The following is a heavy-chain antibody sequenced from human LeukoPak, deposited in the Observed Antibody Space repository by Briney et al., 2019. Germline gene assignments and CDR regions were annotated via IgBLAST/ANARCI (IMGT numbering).Heavy chain of an antibody. CDR1: GFTLSDYY. V-gene: IGHV3-11*04. CDR3: AREVVPAAIFAFHI. D-gene: IGHD2-2*01. CDR2: ITSSGSAI. Sequence: GGSLTLSCAASGFTLSDYYMSWFRQAPGRGLEWISCITSSGSAIYYADSVKGRFTVSRDNAKNLMFLQLNSLRAEDTAFYYCAREVVPAAIFAFHIWGQGTMVTVSS. J-gene: IGHJ3*02.